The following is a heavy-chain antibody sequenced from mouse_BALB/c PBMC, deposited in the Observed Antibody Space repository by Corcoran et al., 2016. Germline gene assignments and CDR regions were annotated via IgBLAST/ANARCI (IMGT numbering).Heavy chain of an antibody. CDR3: AGYGYDAMDY. D-gene: IGHD1-1*02. J-gene: IGHJ4*01. V-gene: IGHV14-3*02. Sequence: EVQLQQSGAELVKPGASVKLSCTASGFNIKDTYMHWVKQRPEQGLEWIGRIDPANGNTKYDPKFQGKATITADTSSNTAYLQLSSLTSEDTAVYYGAGYGYDAMDYWGQGTSATVSS. CDR2: IDPANGNT. CDR1: GFNIKDTY.